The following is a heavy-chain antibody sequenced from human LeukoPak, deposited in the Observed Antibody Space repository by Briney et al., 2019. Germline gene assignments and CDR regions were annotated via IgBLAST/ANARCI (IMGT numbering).Heavy chain of an antibody. V-gene: IGHV3-48*02. D-gene: IGHD2-21*02. CDR2: ISSRSNTI. CDR3: ARAVTVVTRGGLVFDY. CDR1: GFTFSSYS. Sequence: GGSLRLSCAASGFTFSSYSMNWVRQAPGKGLEWVSYISSRSNTIYYADSVKGRFTISRDNAKNSLFLQMNSLRDEDTSVYYCARAVTVVTRGGLVFDYWGQGTLVTVSS. J-gene: IGHJ4*02.